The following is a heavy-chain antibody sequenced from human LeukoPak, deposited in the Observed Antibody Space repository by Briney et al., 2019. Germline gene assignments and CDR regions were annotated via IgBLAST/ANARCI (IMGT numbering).Heavy chain of an antibody. D-gene: IGHD3-9*01. J-gene: IGHJ6*03. CDR1: GFTFSSYW. CDR2: IYYSGST. Sequence: SGGSLRLSCAASGFTFSSYWMSWVRQPPGKGLEWIGSIYYSGSTYYNPSLKSRVTISVDTSKNQFSLKLSSVTAADTAVYYCARELRYFDWLLWGRRDGYYYYYMDVWGKGTTVTVSS. CDR3: ARELRYFDWLLWGRRDGYYYYYMDV. V-gene: IGHV4-39*07.